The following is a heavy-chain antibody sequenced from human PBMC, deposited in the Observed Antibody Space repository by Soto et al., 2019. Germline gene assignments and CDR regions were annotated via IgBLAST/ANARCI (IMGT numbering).Heavy chain of an antibody. Sequence: LRLSCAASGFIFSDFYMSWIRQAPGKGLEWVSYISKDSSFSIYADSVKGRFTISRDNAQNSVYLQMNSLRAEDTAIYYCAREGPMLRGVVPEDYWGQGTLVTVSS. CDR1: GFIFSDFY. CDR3: AREGPMLRGVVPEDY. V-gene: IGHV3-11*05. CDR2: ISKDSSFS. J-gene: IGHJ4*02. D-gene: IGHD3-10*01.